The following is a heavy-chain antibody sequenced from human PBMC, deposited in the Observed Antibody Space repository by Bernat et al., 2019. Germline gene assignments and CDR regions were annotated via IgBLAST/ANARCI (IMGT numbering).Heavy chain of an antibody. V-gene: IGHV3-74*01. CDR2: INPDGLRI. CDR3: ARGGVKYGLDV. CDR1: GFTFSSHW. Sequence: EVQLVETGGGSVQPGGSLSLSCETSGFTFSSHWMHWVRQGPGEGLVWVGQINPDGLRIGYAESVEGRLTISRDNAKKTLYLQMNRLRAEDTAVYYCARGGVKYGLDVWGQGTTVAVSS. J-gene: IGHJ6*02. D-gene: IGHD3-16*01.